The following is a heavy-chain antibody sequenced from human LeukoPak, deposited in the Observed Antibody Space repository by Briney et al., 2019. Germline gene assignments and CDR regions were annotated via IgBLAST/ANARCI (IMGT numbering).Heavy chain of an antibody. CDR3: ARDGAAAGNWFDP. J-gene: IGHJ5*02. D-gene: IGHD6-13*01. CDR1: GYTFTGYY. CDR2: INPSSGGT. V-gene: IGHV1-2*06. Sequence: GASVKVSCKASGYTFTGYYMHWVRQAPGQGLEWMGRINPSSGGTNYAQKFQGRVTMTRDTSISTAYMELSRLRSDDTAVYYCARDGAAAGNWFDPWGQGTLVTVSS.